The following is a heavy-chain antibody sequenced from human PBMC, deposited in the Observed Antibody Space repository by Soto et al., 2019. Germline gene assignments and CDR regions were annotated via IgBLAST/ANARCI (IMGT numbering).Heavy chain of an antibody. CDR3: ARVPDY. CDR1: GGSIISGGYS. J-gene: IGHJ4*02. CDR2: IYHSGST. V-gene: IGHV4-30-2*01. Sequence: SETLSLTCAVSGGSIISGGYSWSWIRQPPGKGLEWIGYIYHSGSTYYNPSLKSRVTISVDRSKNQFSLKLSSVTAADTAVYCCARVPDYWGQGTLVTVSS.